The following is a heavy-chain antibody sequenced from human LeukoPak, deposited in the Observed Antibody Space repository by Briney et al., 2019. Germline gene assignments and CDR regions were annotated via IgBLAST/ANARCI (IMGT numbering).Heavy chain of an antibody. J-gene: IGHJ4*02. V-gene: IGHV3-74*01. CDR2: IDSDGSST. CDR3: ARDGYSSSWTYFDY. D-gene: IGHD6-13*01. Sequence: GGSLRLSCAASGFTFSSYWMHWVRQAPGKGLVWVSRIDSDGSSTSYADSVKGRFTISRDNAKNTLYLQMNSLRAEDTAVYYCARDGYSSSWTYFDYWGQGTLVTVSS. CDR1: GFTFSSYW.